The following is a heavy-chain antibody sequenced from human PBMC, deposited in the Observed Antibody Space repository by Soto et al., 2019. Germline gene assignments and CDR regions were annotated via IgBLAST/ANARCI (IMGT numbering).Heavy chain of an antibody. Sequence: GGSLRLSCAASGFTFSSYWMSWVRQAPGKGLEWVANIKQDGSEKYYVDSVKGRFTISRDNAKNSLYLQMNSLRAEDTAVYYCAREIMDYIWGSRFDPWGQGTLVTVSS. J-gene: IGHJ5*02. CDR3: AREIMDYIWGSRFDP. D-gene: IGHD3-16*01. CDR2: IKQDGSEK. CDR1: GFTFSSYW. V-gene: IGHV3-7*01.